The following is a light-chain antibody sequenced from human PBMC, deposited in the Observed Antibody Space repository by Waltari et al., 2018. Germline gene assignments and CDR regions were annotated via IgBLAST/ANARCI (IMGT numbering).Light chain of an antibody. CDR1: QSSGSH. CDR2: GAS. Sequence: EIVMTQSPATLSVSPGERATLSCRASQSSGSHLAWYQQTPGQGPRLLIYGASTRATGIPARFSGRGSGTEFTLTISSLQSEDFAVYFCQQYDNWPRTFGQGTKVEI. J-gene: IGKJ1*01. V-gene: IGKV3-15*01. CDR3: QQYDNWPRT.